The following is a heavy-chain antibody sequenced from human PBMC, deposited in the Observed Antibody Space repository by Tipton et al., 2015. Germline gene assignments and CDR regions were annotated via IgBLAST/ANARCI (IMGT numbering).Heavy chain of an antibody. CDR1: AYSISTDYY. CDR2: ISHSGNT. D-gene: IGHD3-9*01. V-gene: IGHV4-38-2*01. Sequence: LRLSCAVSAYSISTDYYWVWIRQPPGKGLEWIGSISHSGNTYYNPSLKSRVTISVDTSKNQFSLRLSSVTAADTAVYYCACHDYDSLTRDYQTVDYWGQGTLVTVSS. CDR3: ACHDYDSLTRDYQTVDY. J-gene: IGHJ4*02.